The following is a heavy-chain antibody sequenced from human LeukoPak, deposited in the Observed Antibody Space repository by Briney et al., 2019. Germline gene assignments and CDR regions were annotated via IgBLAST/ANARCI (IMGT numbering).Heavy chain of an antibody. Sequence: PGRSLRLSCAASGSTFSSYGMHWVRQAPGKGLEWVAVISYDGSNKYYADSVKGRFTISRDNSKNMAYLQMDSLRAEDTALYYCAGIYGHGYAADNWGRGTLVTVSS. CDR3: AGIYGHGYAADN. CDR2: ISYDGSNK. D-gene: IGHD5-18*01. V-gene: IGHV3-30*03. CDR1: GSTFSSYG. J-gene: IGHJ4*02.